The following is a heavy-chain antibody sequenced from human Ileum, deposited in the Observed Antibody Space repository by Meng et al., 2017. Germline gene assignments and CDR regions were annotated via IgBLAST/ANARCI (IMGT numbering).Heavy chain of an antibody. CDR1: GDSISTYNC. Sequence: GLLQESGLGLRKPSGTLPLPCAASGDSISTYNCWTLVRQSPEKGLEWIGEVYHSGRTNYNPSLTSRVTMSVDKSKKQISLNLSSVTAADTAVYYCATSGDNSGFYLGYWGPGILVTVSS. D-gene: IGHD3-22*01. CDR2: VYHSGRT. CDR3: ATSGDNSGFYLGY. J-gene: IGHJ4*02. V-gene: IGHV4-4*02.